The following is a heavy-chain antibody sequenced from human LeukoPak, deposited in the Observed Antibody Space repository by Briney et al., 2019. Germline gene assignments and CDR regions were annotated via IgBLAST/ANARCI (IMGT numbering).Heavy chain of an antibody. Sequence: SVKVSCKASGGTFSSYAISWVRQAPGQGLEWMGRIIPIFGTASYAQKFQGRVTITTDESTSTACMELSSLRSEDTAVYYCAAVVIAVAGYFDYWGQGTLVTVSS. CDR2: IIPIFGTA. J-gene: IGHJ4*02. V-gene: IGHV1-69*05. CDR1: GGTFSSYA. D-gene: IGHD6-19*01. CDR3: AAVVIAVAGYFDY.